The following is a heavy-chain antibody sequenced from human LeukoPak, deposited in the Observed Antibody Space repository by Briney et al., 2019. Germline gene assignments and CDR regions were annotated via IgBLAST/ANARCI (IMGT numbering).Heavy chain of an antibody. CDR2: IYHGAST. Sequence: SETLSLTCNVSGYSISSGYYWGWIRQPPGKGLEWIGSIYHGASTYYNPSLESRVTISVDMSKNQFSLKLTSVTAADTAVYYCARGSSSSGYYYYYYMDVWGKGTTVTVSS. J-gene: IGHJ6*03. D-gene: IGHD6-6*01. CDR1: GYSISSGYY. V-gene: IGHV4-38-2*02. CDR3: ARGSSSSGYYYYYYMDV.